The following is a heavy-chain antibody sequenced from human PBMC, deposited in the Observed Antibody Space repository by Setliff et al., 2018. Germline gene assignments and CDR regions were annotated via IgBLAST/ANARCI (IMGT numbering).Heavy chain of an antibody. J-gene: IGHJ4*02. D-gene: IGHD3-22*01. CDR2: INTNTGNP. CDR1: GYTFTSYG. V-gene: IGHV7-4-1*02. Sequence: GASVKVSCKASGYTFTSYGISWVRQAPGQGLEWMGWINTNTGNPMYAQGFTGRFVFSLDTSVSTAYLQISSLKAEDTAVYYCAGSGWGVGGAFDYWGQGTLVTVSS. CDR3: AGSGWGVGGAFDY.